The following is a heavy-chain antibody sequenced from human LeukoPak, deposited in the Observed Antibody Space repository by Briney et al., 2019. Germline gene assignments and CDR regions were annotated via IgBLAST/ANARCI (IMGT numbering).Heavy chain of an antibody. V-gene: IGHV3-21*01. CDR2: ISSSGTYI. Sequence: GGSLRLSCVASGFTFSRYSMNWVRQAPGRGLEWVSSISSSGTYIYYADSMKGRFTLSRDNAKNSLYLQMNSLRAEDTAVYYCARVSESEWNFDLWGRGTLVTVSS. D-gene: IGHD1-14*01. J-gene: IGHJ2*01. CDR3: ARVSESEWNFDL. CDR1: GFTFSRYS.